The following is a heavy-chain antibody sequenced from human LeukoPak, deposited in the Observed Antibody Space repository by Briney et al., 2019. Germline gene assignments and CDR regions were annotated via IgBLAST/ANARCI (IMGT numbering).Heavy chain of an antibody. Sequence: SVKVSCKASGGTFSSYAISWVRQAPGQGLEWMGGIIPIFGTANYAQKFQGRVTITADESTSTAYMELSSLRSEDTAVYYCARQTRYSYPLLLDWFDPWGQGTLVTVSS. V-gene: IGHV1-69*13. D-gene: IGHD5-18*01. J-gene: IGHJ5*02. CDR2: IIPIFGTA. CDR3: ARQTRYSYPLLLDWFDP. CDR1: GGTFSSYA.